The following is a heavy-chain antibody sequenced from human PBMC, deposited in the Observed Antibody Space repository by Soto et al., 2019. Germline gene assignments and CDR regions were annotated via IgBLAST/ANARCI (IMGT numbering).Heavy chain of an antibody. D-gene: IGHD6-19*01. V-gene: IGHV4-34*01. CDR3: AREGSSGAFDI. Sequence: QVQLQQWGAGLLKPSETLSLTCAVYGGSFSGYYWSWIRQPPGKGLEWIGESNHSGSNNYNPSLKSRVTISVDTSTNQFSLKLSSVTAADTAVYYCAREGSSGAFDIWGQGTMVTVSS. CDR1: GGSFSGYY. CDR2: SNHSGSN. J-gene: IGHJ3*02.